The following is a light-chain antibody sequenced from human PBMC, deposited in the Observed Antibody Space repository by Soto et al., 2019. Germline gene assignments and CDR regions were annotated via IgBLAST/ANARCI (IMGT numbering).Light chain of an antibody. CDR2: DAF. CDR3: QQSASYPWP. CDR1: QSLSGW. Sequence: DIQLTHTPSTLSASIGDIVTITCRASQSLSGWLAWYQQTPGKAPKLLISDAFRLESGVPSRFRGSGSGTEFSLTITSLQPGDSATFYCQQSASYPWPFGRGTKVDI. V-gene: IGKV1-5*01. J-gene: IGKJ1*01.